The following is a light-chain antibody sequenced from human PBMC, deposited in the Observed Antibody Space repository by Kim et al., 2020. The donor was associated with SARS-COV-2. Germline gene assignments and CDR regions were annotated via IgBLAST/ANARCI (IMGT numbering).Light chain of an antibody. CDR1: RSNLGRNT. Sequence: QRVTISCSGTRSNLGRNTVQWYRQLPGAAPKLVTSSNNERPSGVPDRFSGSKSGTSASLAISGLQSEDDAEYFCVAWDDTLNGPVFGGGTQLTVL. CDR3: VAWDDTLNGPV. CDR2: SNN. J-gene: IGLJ7*01. V-gene: IGLV1-44*01.